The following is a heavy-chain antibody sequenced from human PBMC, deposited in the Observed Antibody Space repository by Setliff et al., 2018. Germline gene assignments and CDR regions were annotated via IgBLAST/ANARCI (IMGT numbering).Heavy chain of an antibody. Sequence: ASVKVSCKASGGTFSSYAISWVRQAPGQGLEWMGGIIPIFGTANYAQKFQGRVTITADESTSTAYMELSSLRSEDTAVYYCARDLIDPDYGDYLSFYYYGMDVWGQGTTVTGSS. V-gene: IGHV1-69*13. J-gene: IGHJ6*02. D-gene: IGHD4-17*01. CDR2: IIPIFGTA. CDR3: ARDLIDPDYGDYLSFYYYGMDV. CDR1: GGTFSSYA.